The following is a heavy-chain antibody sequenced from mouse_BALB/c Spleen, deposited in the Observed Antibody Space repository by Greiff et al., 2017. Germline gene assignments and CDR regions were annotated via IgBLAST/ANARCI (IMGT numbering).Heavy chain of an antibody. CDR2: ILPGSGST. CDR3: AREGYGYDGGLAY. V-gene: IGHV1-9*01. Sequence: VQLHQSGAELMKPGASVKISCKATGYTFSSYWIEWVKQRPGHGLEWIGEILPGSGSTNYNEKFKGKATFTADTSSNTAYMQLSSLTSEDSAVYYCAREGYGYDGGLAYWGQGTLVTVSA. J-gene: IGHJ3*01. CDR1: GYTFSSYW. D-gene: IGHD2-2*01.